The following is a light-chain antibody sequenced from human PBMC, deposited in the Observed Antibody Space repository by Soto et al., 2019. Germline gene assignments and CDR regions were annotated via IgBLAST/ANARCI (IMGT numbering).Light chain of an antibody. V-gene: IGKV3-20*01. CDR1: QSVSDMY. J-gene: IGKJ3*01. CDR3: QHYGTSAL. CDR2: AS. Sequence: EIVLTQSPGTLSLSPGERATLSCRASQSVSDMYLAWYQQKPGQAPRLLIYASNRATGIPDRFSGSGSGTDFTLTISKLEPEDSAVYYCQHYGTSALFGPGTKVEIK.